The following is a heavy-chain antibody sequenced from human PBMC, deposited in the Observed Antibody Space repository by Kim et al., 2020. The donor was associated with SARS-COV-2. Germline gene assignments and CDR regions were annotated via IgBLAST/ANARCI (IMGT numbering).Heavy chain of an antibody. Sequence: GGSLRLSCAASGFTFSSYAMSWVRQAPGKGLEWVSAISGSGGSTYYADSVKGRFTISRDNSKNTLYLQMNSLRAEDTAVYYCASEYDSSGYYPRGVDYWGQGTLVTVSS. CDR3: ASEYDSSGYYPRGVDY. V-gene: IGHV3-23*01. CDR2: ISGSGGST. J-gene: IGHJ4*02. D-gene: IGHD3-22*01. CDR1: GFTFSSYA.